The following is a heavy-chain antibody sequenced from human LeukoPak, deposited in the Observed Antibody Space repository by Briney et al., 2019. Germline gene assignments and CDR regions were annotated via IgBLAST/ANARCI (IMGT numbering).Heavy chain of an antibody. J-gene: IGHJ4*02. CDR2: ISAYNGNT. D-gene: IGHD3-22*01. Sequence: GASVKVSCKASGYDFTKYAVQWVRQAPGQGLEWMGWISAYNGNTNYAQKLQGRVTMTTDTSTSTAYMELRSLRSDDTAVYYCARGCHYYDSSGYYCYWGQGTLVTVSS. CDR1: GYDFTKYA. V-gene: IGHV1-18*01. CDR3: ARGCHYYDSSGYYCY.